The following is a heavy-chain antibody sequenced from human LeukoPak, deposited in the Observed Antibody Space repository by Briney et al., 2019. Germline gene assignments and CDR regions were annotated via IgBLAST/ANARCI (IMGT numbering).Heavy chain of an antibody. J-gene: IGHJ6*02. V-gene: IGHV3-7*05. CDR1: GFTFSSYW. CDR3: ARTTTVTTFGSLSYGMDV. D-gene: IGHD4-17*01. CDR2: IKQDGSEK. Sequence: GGSLRLSCAGSGFTFSSYWISWVRQAPGKGLECVANIKQDGSEKYYVASVKGRFTISRDNAKNSLWLQMNSLRAEDTAVYFCARTTTVTTFGSLSYGMDVWGQGTTVTVSS.